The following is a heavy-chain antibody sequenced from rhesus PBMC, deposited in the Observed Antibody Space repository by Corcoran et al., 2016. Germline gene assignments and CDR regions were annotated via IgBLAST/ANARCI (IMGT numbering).Heavy chain of an antibody. V-gene: IGHV4-165*02. J-gene: IGHJ4*01. CDR1: GVSISGHY. CDR3: ARFSGYYPNFDC. CDR2: ICGSKETP. Sequence: QVQLQDSGPGQVNPSETLSLTCSFSGVSISGHYHNWIRQPPGKGREWIGYICGSKETPYHNAPHKRPVTISTDTSKTQVSQNLTSGAAADTAVYYCARFSGYYPNFDCWGQGVLVTVSS. D-gene: IGHD3-28*01.